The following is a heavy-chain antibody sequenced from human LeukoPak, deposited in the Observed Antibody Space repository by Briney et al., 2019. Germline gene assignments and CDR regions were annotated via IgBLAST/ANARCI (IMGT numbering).Heavy chain of an antibody. J-gene: IGHJ4*02. CDR3: TRALAF. CDR2: INPKTGGT. CDR1: GYTFTANY. V-gene: IGHV1-2*02. Sequence: APVKVSCKTSGYTFTANYIHWVRQAPGQGLEWMGWINPKTGGTNFAQKFQGRVTMTTDTSMNTAYMNVNSLRSDDTALYYCTRALAFWGQGTLVTVSS.